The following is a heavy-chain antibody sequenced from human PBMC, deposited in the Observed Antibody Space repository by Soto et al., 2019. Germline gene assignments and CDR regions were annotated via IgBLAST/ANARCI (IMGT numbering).Heavy chain of an antibody. J-gene: IGHJ4*02. CDR1: GGTFRSYA. V-gene: IGHV1-69*06. CDR2: IIPIFGTA. D-gene: IGHD3-22*01. Sequence: QVQLVQSGAEVKKPWSSVKVSCKASGGTFRSYAISWVRQAPGQGLEWMGGIIPIFGTANYAQKFQGRVTITADKSTSTAYMELSSLRSEDTAVYYCARGYYDCSGYYYPVDYWGQGTLVTVSS. CDR3: ARGYYDCSGYYYPVDY.